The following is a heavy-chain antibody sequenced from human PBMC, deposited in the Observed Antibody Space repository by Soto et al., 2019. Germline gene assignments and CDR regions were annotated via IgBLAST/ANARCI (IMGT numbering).Heavy chain of an antibody. J-gene: IGHJ5*02. V-gene: IGHV1-8*01. D-gene: IGHD3-3*01. CDR1: GYTFTSYD. CDR2: MNPNSGNT. CDR3: ARGADDFWSGYLNWFDP. Sequence: QVQLVQSGAEVKKPGASVKVSCKASGYTFTSYDINWVRQATGQGREWMGWMNPNSGNTGYAQKFQGRVTMTRNTSISTAYMELSSLRSEDTAVYYCARGADDFWSGYLNWFDPWGQGTLVTVSS.